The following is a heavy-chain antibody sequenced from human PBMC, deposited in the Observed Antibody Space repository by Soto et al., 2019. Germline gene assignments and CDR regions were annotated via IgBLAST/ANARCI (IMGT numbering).Heavy chain of an antibody. D-gene: IGHD6-13*01. CDR1: GGSISSSSYY. V-gene: IGHV4-39*01. J-gene: IGHJ5*02. Sequence: KPSETLSLTCTVSGGSISSSSYYWGWIRQPPGKGLEWIGSIYYSGSTYYNPSLKSRVTISVDTSKNQFSLKLSSVTAADTAVYYCARLGRSSRSSQTNWFDPWGQGTLVTVSS. CDR3: ARLGRSSRSSQTNWFDP. CDR2: IYYSGST.